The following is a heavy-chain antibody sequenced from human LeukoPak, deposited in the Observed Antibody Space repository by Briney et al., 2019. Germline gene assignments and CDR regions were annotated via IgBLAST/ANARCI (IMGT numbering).Heavy chain of an antibody. CDR3: AKDLKAYSGYDTYFDH. CDR2: ISGSGGST. CDR1: RFTFSSYA. V-gene: IGHV3-23*01. D-gene: IGHD5-12*01. Sequence: QPGGSLRLSCAASRFTFSSYAMSWVRQAPGKGLEWVSAISGSGGSTYYADSVKGRFTISRDNSKNTLYLQMNSLRAEDTAVYYCAKDLKAYSGYDTYFDHWGQGTLVTVSS. J-gene: IGHJ4*02.